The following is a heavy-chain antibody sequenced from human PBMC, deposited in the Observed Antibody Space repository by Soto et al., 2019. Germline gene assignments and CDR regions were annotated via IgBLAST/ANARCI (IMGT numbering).Heavy chain of an antibody. V-gene: IGHV3-7*01. J-gene: IGHJ4*02. CDR1: GFSINTYW. CDR2: INPEGNAK. CDR3: AAWDISNI. Sequence: PGGSLRRSCSGFGFSINTYWMNWIRQTPGKGLEWVANINPEGNAKTYVDPVKGRFFVSRDNTRNSLDLQMTSLRVEDSAIYFCAAWDISNIWGQGILVTV. D-gene: IGHD2-15*01.